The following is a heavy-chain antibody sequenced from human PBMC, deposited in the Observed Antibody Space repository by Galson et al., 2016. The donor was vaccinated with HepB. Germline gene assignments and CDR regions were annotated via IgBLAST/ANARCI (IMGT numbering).Heavy chain of an antibody. CDR1: GGSISPYY. CDR2: IYYSGST. D-gene: IGHD3-22*01. J-gene: IGHJ5*02. Sequence: LSLTCTVSGGSISPYYWSWIRQPPGKGLEWIGCIYYSGSTNYNPPLKGRLTLSVDTPKNQVSLKLSSVTAADTAVYYCARRRNYYDSSGNYHDWPDPWGQGTLVTVSS. CDR3: ARRRNYYDSSGNYHDWPDP. V-gene: IGHV4-59*08.